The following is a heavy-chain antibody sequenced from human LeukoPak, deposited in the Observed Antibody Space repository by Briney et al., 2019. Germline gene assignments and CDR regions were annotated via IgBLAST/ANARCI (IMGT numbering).Heavy chain of an antibody. Sequence: GESLRLSCAASGFTFSSYAMHWVRQAPGKGLEWVAVISYDGSNKYYADSVKGRFTISRDNSKNTLYLQMNSLRAEDTAVYYCARDGSGSTQGWFDPWGQGTLVTVSS. D-gene: IGHD1-26*01. CDR2: ISYDGSNK. CDR3: ARDGSGSTQGWFDP. J-gene: IGHJ5*02. CDR1: GFTFSSYA. V-gene: IGHV3-30-3*01.